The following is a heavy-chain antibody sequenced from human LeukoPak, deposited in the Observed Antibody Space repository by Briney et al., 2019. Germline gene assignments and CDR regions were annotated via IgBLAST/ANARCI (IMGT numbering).Heavy chain of an antibody. CDR2: IYYSGST. J-gene: IGHJ4*02. CDR3: ARGRWGSNHWVRYSSPLYYY. Sequence: SETLSLTCTVSGGSISSGSYYWSWIRQPAGKGLEWIGNIYYSGSTYYHPSLNSRVTISVDTSKNQFSLKLSSVTAADTAVYYCARGRWGSNHWVRYSSPLYYYWGQGTLVTVSS. V-gene: IGHV4-39*07. D-gene: IGHD6-13*01. CDR1: GGSISSGSYY.